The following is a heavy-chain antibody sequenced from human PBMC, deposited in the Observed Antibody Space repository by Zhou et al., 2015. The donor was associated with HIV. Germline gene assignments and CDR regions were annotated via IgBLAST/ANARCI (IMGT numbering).Heavy chain of an antibody. D-gene: IGHD3-10*01. CDR2: IIPIFGTA. CDR1: GGTFSSYA. V-gene: IGHV1-69*12. CDR3: ARRPQYGFGELLSRGTT. J-gene: IGHJ4*02. Sequence: QVQLVQSGAEVKKPGSSVKVSCKASGGTFSSYAISWVRQAPGQGLEWMGGIIPIFGTANYAQKFQGRVTITADESTSTAYMELSSLRSEDTAVYYCARRPQYGFGELLSRGTTWGHGNPGPPSP.